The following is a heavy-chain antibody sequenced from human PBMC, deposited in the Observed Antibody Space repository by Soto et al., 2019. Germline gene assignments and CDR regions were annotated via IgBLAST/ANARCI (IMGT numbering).Heavy chain of an antibody. CDR1: GGSISSGGYY. J-gene: IGHJ4*02. CDR2: IYYSGGT. D-gene: IGHD2-15*01. CDR3: ARVRYCSGGSCSRIAY. Sequence: QVQLQESGPGLVKPSQTLSLTCTVSGGSISSGGYYWSWIRQHPGKGLEWIGYIYYSGGTYYNPSHKTRITIAVDTSKNQFSLELGSVAAAATAVYYCARVRYCSGGSCSRIAYWGQGTLVTVSS. V-gene: IGHV4-31*03.